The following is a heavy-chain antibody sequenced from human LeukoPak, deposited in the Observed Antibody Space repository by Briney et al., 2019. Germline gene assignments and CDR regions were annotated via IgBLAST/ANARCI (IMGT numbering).Heavy chain of an antibody. D-gene: IGHD2-21*01. Sequence: PGGSLRLSRAASGFTFDDYGMSWVRQAPGKGLEWVSNLNWLGGSTGYADSVKGRFTISRDNAKKSLYLQMNSLRAEDTALYYCARDWVGISRNAFDIWGQGTMVTVSS. J-gene: IGHJ3*02. V-gene: IGHV3-20*04. CDR3: ARDWVGISRNAFDI. CDR2: LNWLGGST. CDR1: GFTFDDYG.